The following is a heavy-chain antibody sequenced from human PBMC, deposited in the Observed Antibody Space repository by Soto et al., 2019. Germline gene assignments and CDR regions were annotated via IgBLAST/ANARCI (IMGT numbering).Heavy chain of an antibody. CDR3: AKEGIGDDNYYYYGMDV. Sequence: GSLRLSCAASGFTFSSYGMHWVRQAPGKGLEWVAVISYDGSNKYYADSVKGRFTISRDNSKNTLYLQMNSLRAEDTAVYYCAKEGIGDDNYYYYGMDVWGQGTTVTVSS. V-gene: IGHV3-30*18. J-gene: IGHJ6*02. CDR1: GFTFSSYG. D-gene: IGHD3-10*01. CDR2: ISYDGSNK.